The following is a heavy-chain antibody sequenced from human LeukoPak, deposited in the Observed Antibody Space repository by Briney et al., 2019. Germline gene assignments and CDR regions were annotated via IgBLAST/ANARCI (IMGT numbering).Heavy chain of an antibody. CDR3: ASHGPFSSSWYFVY. CDR2: ISSSGSTI. J-gene: IGHJ4*02. Sequence: KTGGSLRLSCAASGFTFSDYYMSWIRQAPGKGLEWVSYISSSGSTIYYADSMKGRFTISRDNAKNSLYLQMNSLRAEDTAVYYCASHGPFSSSWYFVYWGQGTLVTVSS. CDR1: GFTFSDYY. D-gene: IGHD6-13*01. V-gene: IGHV3-11*01.